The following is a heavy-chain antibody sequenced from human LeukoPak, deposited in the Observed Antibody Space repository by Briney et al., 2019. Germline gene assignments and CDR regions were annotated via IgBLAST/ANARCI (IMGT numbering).Heavy chain of an antibody. V-gene: IGHV1-69*13. D-gene: IGHD5-24*01. CDR2: IIPIFGTA. J-gene: IGHJ6*02. CDR3: ARGLLETPGWDYYYYYGMDV. CDR1: GGTFSSYA. Sequence: ASVKVPCKASGGTFSSYAISWVRQAPGQGLEWMGGIIPIFGTANYAQKFQGRVTITADESTSTAYMELSSLRSEDTAVYYCARGLLETPGWDYYYYYGMDVWGQGTTVTVSS.